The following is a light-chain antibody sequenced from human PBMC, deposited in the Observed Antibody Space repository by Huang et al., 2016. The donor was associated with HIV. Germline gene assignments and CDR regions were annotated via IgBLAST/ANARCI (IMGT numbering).Light chain of an antibody. CDR2: WAS. Sequence: DIVMTQSPDSLAVSLGERATINCKSSQSLLYRSNNKDFLAWYQQKPGQPPKRLIYWASTRESGVPDRFSGSGSGTDFTLTFRSLQAEDVAVYFCQQYHSSPITFGGGTKVEIK. CDR1: QSLLYRSNNKDF. J-gene: IGKJ4*01. V-gene: IGKV4-1*01. CDR3: QQYHSSPIT.